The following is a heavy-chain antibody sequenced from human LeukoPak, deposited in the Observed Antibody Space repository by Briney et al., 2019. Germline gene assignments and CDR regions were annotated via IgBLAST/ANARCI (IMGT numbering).Heavy chain of an antibody. V-gene: IGHV4-61*02. Sequence: SETLSLTCTVSGGSISSGSYYWSWIRQPAGKGLEWIGRIYTSGSTNYNPSLKSRVTISVDTSKNQFSLKLSSVTAAGTAVYYCASSGSSMVRGVIRYFDYWGQGTLVTVSS. CDR1: GGSISSGSYY. D-gene: IGHD3-10*01. J-gene: IGHJ4*02. CDR2: IYTSGST. CDR3: ASSGSSMVRGVIRYFDY.